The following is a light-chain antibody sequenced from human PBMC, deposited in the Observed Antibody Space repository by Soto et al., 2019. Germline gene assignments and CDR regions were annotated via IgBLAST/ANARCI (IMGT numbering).Light chain of an antibody. V-gene: IGKV3D-20*02. CDR3: QQRSNWPQT. CDR1: QSVSSSY. J-gene: IGKJ1*01. CDR2: ESS. Sequence: EYVLKESPCSLSLCPGERASLSCRASQSVSSSYVAWYQQKPGQAPRLLIYESSNRATGIAARFSGSGSGTDFTLTISSLEPEDFAVYYCQQRSNWPQTFGQGTKVDIK.